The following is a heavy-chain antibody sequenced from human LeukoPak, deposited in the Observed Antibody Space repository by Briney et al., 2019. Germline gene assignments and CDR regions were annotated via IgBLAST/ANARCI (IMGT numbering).Heavy chain of an antibody. D-gene: IGHD6-13*01. Sequence: PSETLSLTCTVSGGSIGSHYWSWIRQPPGKGLEWIGYIYYSGSTNYNPSLKSRVTISVDTSKNQFSLKLSSVTAADTAVYYCARARSIAAAGIVVDYWGQGTLVTVSS. V-gene: IGHV4-59*11. J-gene: IGHJ4*02. CDR1: GGSIGSHY. CDR3: ARARSIAAAGIVVDY. CDR2: IYYSGST.